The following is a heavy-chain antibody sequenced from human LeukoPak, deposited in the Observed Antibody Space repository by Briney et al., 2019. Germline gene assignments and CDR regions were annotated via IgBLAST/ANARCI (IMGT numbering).Heavy chain of an antibody. CDR1: GGTFSSYA. CDR2: IIPIFGTA. D-gene: IGHD3-3*01. V-gene: IGHV1-69*05. J-gene: IGHJ5*02. CDR3: ASYLVPPSEWSDRDWFDP. Sequence: GSSVKVSCKASGGTFSSYAISWVRQAPGQGLEWMGGIIPIFGTANYAQKFQGRVTITTDESTSTAYMELSSLRSEDTAVYYCASYLVPPSEWSDRDWFDPWGQGTLVTVSS.